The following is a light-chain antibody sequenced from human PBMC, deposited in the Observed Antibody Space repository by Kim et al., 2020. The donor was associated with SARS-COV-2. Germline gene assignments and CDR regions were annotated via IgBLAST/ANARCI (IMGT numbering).Light chain of an antibody. CDR1: QNIDTY. CDR2: DAS. Sequence: GERAALSGRASQNIDTYLAWYQQRPVQAPRLLVDDASNRATGVPDRFSGSGSGTDFTLTISSLEPEDFSIYYCQQRNSWPPAVTFGGGTKVDIK. J-gene: IGKJ4*01. V-gene: IGKV3-11*01. CDR3: QQRNSWPPAVT.